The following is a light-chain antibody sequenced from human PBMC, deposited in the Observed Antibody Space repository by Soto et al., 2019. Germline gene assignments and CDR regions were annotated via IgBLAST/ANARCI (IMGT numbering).Light chain of an antibody. Sequence: DIQMTKSPPALSPSVGDRVTMTCRSSRSISDWLAWYQQKPGKAPELLIFDASTLKSGVASRFSGSGSGTEFTLTISRLQPDDVATYYCLQYSSHSWTFGQGTKVDIK. J-gene: IGKJ1*01. V-gene: IGKV1-5*01. CDR2: DAS. CDR3: LQYSSHSWT. CDR1: RSISDW.